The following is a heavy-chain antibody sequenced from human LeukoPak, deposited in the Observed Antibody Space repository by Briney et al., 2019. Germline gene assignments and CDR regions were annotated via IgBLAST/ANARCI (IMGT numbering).Heavy chain of an antibody. CDR1: GFIFSTHA. CDR2: IWYDGSNQ. Sequence: TGGSLRLSCATSGFIFSTHAMHCIWYDGSNQNYADSVKGRFTISRDNSKDTLYLQMTSLRAEDTAVYYCARDPPHSGYALDCWGQGTLVTVSS. CDR3: ARDPPHSGYALDC. J-gene: IGHJ4*02. D-gene: IGHD5-12*01. V-gene: IGHV3-33*01.